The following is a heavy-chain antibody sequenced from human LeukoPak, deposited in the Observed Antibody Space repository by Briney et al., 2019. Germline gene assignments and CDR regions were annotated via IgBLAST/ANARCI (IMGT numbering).Heavy chain of an antibody. V-gene: IGHV3-30*04. CDR3: ATEEGGGLGYCSSTSCPTGGYYGMDV. CDR2: ISYDGSNK. CDR1: GFTFSSYA. J-gene: IGHJ6*04. D-gene: IGHD2-2*01. Sequence: GRSLRLSCAASGFTFSSYAMHWVRQAPGKGLEWVAVISYDGSNKYYADSVKGRFTISRDNSKNTLYLQMNSLRAEDTAVYYCATEEGGGLGYCSSTSCPTGGYYGMDVWGKGTTVTVSS.